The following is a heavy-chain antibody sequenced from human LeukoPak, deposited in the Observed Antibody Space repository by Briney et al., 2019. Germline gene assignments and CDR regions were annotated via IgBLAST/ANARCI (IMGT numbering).Heavy chain of an antibody. CDR1: GGSFSGYY. CDR3: ARGRRYSSSWYGVLDY. Sequence: TSETLSLTCAVYGGSFSGYYWSWICQPPGKGLEWIGEINHSGSTNYNPSLKSRVTISVDTSKNQFSLKLSSVTAANTAVYYCARGRRYSSSWYGVLDYWGQGTLVTVSS. D-gene: IGHD6-13*01. J-gene: IGHJ4*02. V-gene: IGHV4-34*01. CDR2: INHSGST.